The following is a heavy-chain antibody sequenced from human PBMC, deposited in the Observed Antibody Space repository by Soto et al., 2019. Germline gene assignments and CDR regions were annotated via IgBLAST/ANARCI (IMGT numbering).Heavy chain of an antibody. Sequence: SLRLSCAASGFTFSDHYMDWVRQAPGKGLEWVGRTRNKANSYTTEYAASVKGRFTISRDDSKNSLYLQMNSLKTEDTAVYYCARAENYDSSGYYLDYWGQGTLVTVSS. J-gene: IGHJ4*02. CDR3: ARAENYDSSGYYLDY. CDR2: TRNKANSYTT. V-gene: IGHV3-72*01. CDR1: GFTFSDHY. D-gene: IGHD3-22*01.